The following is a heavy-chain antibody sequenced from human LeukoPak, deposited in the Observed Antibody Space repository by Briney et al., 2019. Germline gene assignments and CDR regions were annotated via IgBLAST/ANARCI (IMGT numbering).Heavy chain of an antibody. CDR2: ISSSSSFI. CDR1: GFTFSSYS. D-gene: IGHD6-6*01. CDR3: ARDRGQLGHYYYYYMDV. Sequence: GGSLRLSCAASGFTFSSYSMNWVRQAPGRGLEWVSSISSSSSFINYTDSLKGRFTISRDNAKNSLYLQMNSLRAEDTAVYYCARDRGQLGHYYYYYMDVWGKGTTVTVSS. V-gene: IGHV3-21*01. J-gene: IGHJ6*03.